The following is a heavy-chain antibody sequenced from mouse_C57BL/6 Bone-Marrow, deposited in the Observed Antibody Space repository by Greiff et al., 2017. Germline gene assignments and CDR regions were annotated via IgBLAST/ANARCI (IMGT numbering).Heavy chain of an antibody. CDR1: GYTFTSYW. CDR3: ARRNWDGPFAY. J-gene: IGHJ3*01. V-gene: IGHV1-64*01. CDR2: IHPNSGST. D-gene: IGHD4-1*01. Sequence: QVQLQHPGAELVKPGASVKLSCKASGYTFTSYWMHWVKQRPGQGLEWIGMIHPNSGSTNYNEKFKSKATLTVDKSSSTAYMQLSSLTSEDSAVYYCARRNWDGPFAYWGQGTLVTVSA.